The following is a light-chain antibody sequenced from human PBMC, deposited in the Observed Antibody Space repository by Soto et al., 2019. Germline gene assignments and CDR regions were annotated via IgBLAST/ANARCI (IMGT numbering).Light chain of an antibody. J-gene: IGLJ3*02. Sequence: QSVLTQPPSVSGAPGQRVTISCTGSSYNIGAGYDVHWYQQLPGTAPKLLIYGNSNRPSGVPDRFSGSKSGTSASLAITGLQAEDEADYYCQSYDSSLSALFGGGTKL. CDR1: SYNIGAGYD. V-gene: IGLV1-40*01. CDR3: QSYDSSLSAL. CDR2: GNS.